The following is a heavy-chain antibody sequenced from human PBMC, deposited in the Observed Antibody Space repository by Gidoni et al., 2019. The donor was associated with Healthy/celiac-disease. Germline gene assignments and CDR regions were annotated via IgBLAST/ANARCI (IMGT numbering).Heavy chain of an antibody. D-gene: IGHD5-12*01. CDR2: ISWKSGSI. Sequence: EVQLVESGGGLVQPGRSLRLSCAASGFTFDDYAMHWVRQAPGKGLEWVSGISWKSGSIGYADSVKGRFTISRDNAKNSLYLQMNSLRAEDTALYYCAKDGDYSGYDYLLGYFDYWGQGTLVTVSS. CDR1: GFTFDDYA. CDR3: AKDGDYSGYDYLLGYFDY. J-gene: IGHJ4*02. V-gene: IGHV3-9*01.